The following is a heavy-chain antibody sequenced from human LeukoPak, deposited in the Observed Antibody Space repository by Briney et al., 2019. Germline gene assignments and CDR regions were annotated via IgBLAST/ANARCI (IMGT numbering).Heavy chain of an antibody. CDR1: GFTFSSYS. CDR2: ISSSSSYI. CDR3: ASQKTRYDSSGD. J-gene: IGHJ4*02. D-gene: IGHD3-22*01. V-gene: IGHV3-21*01. Sequence: GGSLRLSCAASGFTFSSYSMNWVRQAPGKGLEWVSSISSSSSYIYYADSVKGRFTISRDNAKNSLYLQMSSLRAEDTAVYYCASQKTRYDSSGDWGQGTLVTVSS.